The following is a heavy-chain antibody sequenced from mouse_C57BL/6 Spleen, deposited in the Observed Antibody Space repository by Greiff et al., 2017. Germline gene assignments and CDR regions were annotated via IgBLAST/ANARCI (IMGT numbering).Heavy chain of an antibody. D-gene: IGHD1-1*01. CDR3: ARAHQYYGSSGYFDV. V-gene: IGHV1-54*01. J-gene: IGHJ1*03. CDR1: GYAFTNYL. CDR2: INPGSGGT. Sequence: QVQLKQSGAELVRPGTSVKVSCKASGYAFTNYLIEWVKQRPGQGLEWIGVINPGSGGTNYNEKFKGKATLTADKSSSTAYMQLSSLTSEDSAVYFCARAHQYYGSSGYFDVWGTGTTVTVSS.